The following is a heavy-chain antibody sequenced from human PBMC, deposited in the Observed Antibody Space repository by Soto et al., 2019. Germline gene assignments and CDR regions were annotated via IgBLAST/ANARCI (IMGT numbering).Heavy chain of an antibody. Sequence: STYYADSVKGRFTISRDNSKNTLYLQMNSLRAEDTAVYYCAKDSRQWLVDWFDPWGQGTLVTVSS. CDR3: AKDSRQWLVDWFDP. D-gene: IGHD6-19*01. CDR2: ST. J-gene: IGHJ5*02. V-gene: IGHV3-23*01.